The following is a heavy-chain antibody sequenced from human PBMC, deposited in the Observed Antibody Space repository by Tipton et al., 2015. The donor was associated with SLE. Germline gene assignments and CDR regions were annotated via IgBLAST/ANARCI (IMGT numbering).Heavy chain of an antibody. CDR2: ISSSSRTI. CDR3: PKPGLSRGVVGALGY. D-gene: IGHD1-26*01. J-gene: IGHJ4*02. V-gene: IGHV3-48*01. Sequence: SLRLSCAASGFTFSSYSMNWVRQAPGKGLEWVSYISSSSRTIYYADSVKGRFTISRDKAKNSLYLQMNSLRAEETAVYYCPKPGLSRGVVGALGYWGQGTLVTVSS. CDR1: GFTFSSYS.